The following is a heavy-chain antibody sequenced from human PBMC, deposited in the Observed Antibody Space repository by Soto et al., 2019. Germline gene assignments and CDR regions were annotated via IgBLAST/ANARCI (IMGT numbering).Heavy chain of an antibody. CDR1: GFTFSSSW. J-gene: IGHJ4*02. CDR2: IKQDESEK. V-gene: IGHV3-7*03. CDR3: ARGDYFDRRFDY. D-gene: IGHD3-22*01. Sequence: VGSLRLSCATSGFTFSSSWMSWVRQPPGKGLEWVATIKQDESEKYYVDSVKGRFTVSRDNAKNSLYLQINTLRAEDTAVYYCARGDYFDRRFDYWGQGALVTVSS.